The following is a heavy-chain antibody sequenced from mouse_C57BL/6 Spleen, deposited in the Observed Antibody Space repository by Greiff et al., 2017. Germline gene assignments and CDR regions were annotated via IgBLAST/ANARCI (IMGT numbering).Heavy chain of an antibody. Sequence: EVKVIESGGDLVKPGGSLKLSCAASGFTFSSYGMSWVRQTPDKRLEWVATLSSGGSYTYYPDSVKGRVTISRDNAKNTLYLQMSSLKAEDTAMYYCARGEYFDVWGTGTTVTVSS. CDR3: ARGEYFDV. CDR2: LSSGGSYT. J-gene: IGHJ1*03. V-gene: IGHV5-6*01. CDR1: GFTFSSYG.